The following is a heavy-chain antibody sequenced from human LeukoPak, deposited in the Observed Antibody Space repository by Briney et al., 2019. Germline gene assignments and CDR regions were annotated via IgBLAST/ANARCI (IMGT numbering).Heavy chain of an antibody. J-gene: IGHJ4*02. CDR2: INPNSGGT. D-gene: IGHD2-2*01. Sequence: ASVKVSCKASGYTFTDYYMHWVRQAPGQGLEWMAWINPNSGGTYYAQNFHDRITMARDTSISTAYMELSRLRSDDTAIYYCARANALYCSSTSCLFDYWGQGTLVTVSS. CDR3: ARANALYCSSTSCLFDY. V-gene: IGHV1-2*02. CDR1: GYTFTDYY.